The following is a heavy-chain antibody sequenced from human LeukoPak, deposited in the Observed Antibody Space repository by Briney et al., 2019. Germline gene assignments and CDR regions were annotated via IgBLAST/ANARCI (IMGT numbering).Heavy chain of an antibody. CDR1: GGSISSYY. J-gene: IGHJ4*02. CDR3: ASTYYDFWSGSQGDFDY. D-gene: IGHD3-3*01. V-gene: IGHV4-4*07. CDR2: IYTSGST. Sequence: PSETLSLTCTVSGGSISSYYWSWIRQPAGKGLEWIGRIYTSGSTNHNPSLKSRVTMSVDTPKNQFSLKLSSVTAADTAVYYCASTYYDFWSGSQGDFDYWGQGTLVTVSS.